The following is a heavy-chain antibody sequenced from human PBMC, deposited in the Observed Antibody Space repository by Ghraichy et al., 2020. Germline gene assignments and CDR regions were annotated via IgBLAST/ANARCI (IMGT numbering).Heavy chain of an antibody. J-gene: IGHJ4*02. CDR1: GFTFTKYW. CDR3: AREEGKGRSSSRYFDY. D-gene: IGHD4-23*01. Sequence: GGSLRLSCAVSGFTFTKYWMHWVRQAPGKGLVWVSRIHSDGNSTTYADSVRGRFTVSRDNAKNTLFLQMNSLRAEDTAVYYCAREEGKGRSSSRYFDYWGLGSLVTVSS. V-gene: IGHV3-74*01. CDR2: IHSDGNST.